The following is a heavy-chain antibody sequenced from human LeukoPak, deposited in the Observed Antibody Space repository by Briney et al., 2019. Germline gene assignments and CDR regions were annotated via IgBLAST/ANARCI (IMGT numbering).Heavy chain of an antibody. V-gene: IGHV3-49*04. D-gene: IGHD1-1*01. Sequence: PGGSLRLSCTASGFTFGDYAMSWVRQAPGKGLEWVGFIRSKAYGGTTEYAASVKGRFTISRDDSKNTLYLQMDSLRAEDTAVYYCARAPSTGDYFDYWGQGTLVTVSS. CDR3: ARAPSTGDYFDY. CDR2: IRSKAYGGTT. CDR1: GFTFGDYA. J-gene: IGHJ4*02.